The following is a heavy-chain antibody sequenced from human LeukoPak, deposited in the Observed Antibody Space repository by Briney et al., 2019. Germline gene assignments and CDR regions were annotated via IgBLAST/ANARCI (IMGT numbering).Heavy chain of an antibody. CDR1: GFTFSNYE. V-gene: IGHV3-48*03. Sequence: PGGSLRLSCAASGFTFSNYEMNWVRQAPGKGLEWVSYISSSGSTIYYADSVKGRFTISRDNARNSVYLQMNGLRAEDTAVYYCANIWITGYWGQGTLVTVSS. CDR3: ANIWITGY. D-gene: IGHD1-14*01. J-gene: IGHJ4*02. CDR2: ISSSGSTI.